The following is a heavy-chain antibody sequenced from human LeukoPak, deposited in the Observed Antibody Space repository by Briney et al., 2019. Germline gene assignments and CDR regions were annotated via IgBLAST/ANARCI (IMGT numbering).Heavy chain of an antibody. D-gene: IGHD3-9*01. CDR1: GFTFSSYW. CDR3: ARSQGRYFDWLLRGEPYFDY. J-gene: IGHJ4*02. CDR2: IKQDGSEK. V-gene: IGHV3-7*01. Sequence: PGGSLRLSCAASGFTFSSYWMSWVRQAPGKGLEWVANIKQDGSEKYYVDSVKGRFTISRDNAKNSLYLQMNSLRAEDTAVYYCARSQGRYFDWLLRGEPYFDYWGQGTLVTVSS.